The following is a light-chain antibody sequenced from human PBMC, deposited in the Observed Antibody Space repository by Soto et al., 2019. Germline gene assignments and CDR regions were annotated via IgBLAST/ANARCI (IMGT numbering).Light chain of an antibody. CDR3: QHYDSSPLT. J-gene: IGKJ4*01. V-gene: IGKV3-20*01. CDR2: GAS. CDR1: QSVSRSF. Sequence: EIVLTQSPDTLSLSPGERATLSCRASQSVSRSFLAWYQHQPGQAPILLISGASCRATGIPDRFSGGGAGEFFTPTISRRQAEDAAVYYCQHYDSSPLTFGGGTKVEIK.